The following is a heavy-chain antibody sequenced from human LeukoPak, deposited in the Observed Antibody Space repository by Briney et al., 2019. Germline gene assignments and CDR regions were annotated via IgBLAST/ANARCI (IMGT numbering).Heavy chain of an antibody. J-gene: IGHJ6*03. V-gene: IGHV1-8*01. CDR1: GYTFTSYD. CDR3: ARQGRGSDYDFWSGYYWPDYYYYYMDV. CDR2: MNPNSGNT. Sequence: ASVKVSCKASGYTFTSYDINWVRQATGQGLEWMGWMNPNSGNTGYAQKFQGRVTMTRNTSISTAYMELSSLRPEDTAVYYCARQGRGSDYDFWSGYYWPDYYYYYMDVWGKGTTVTVSS. D-gene: IGHD3-3*01.